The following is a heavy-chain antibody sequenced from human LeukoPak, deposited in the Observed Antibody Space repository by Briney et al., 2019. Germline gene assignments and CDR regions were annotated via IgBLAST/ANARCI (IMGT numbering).Heavy chain of an antibody. CDR1: GYTFTSYD. V-gene: IGHV1-8*01. J-gene: IGHJ5*02. Sequence: ASVKVSCKASGYTFTSYDINWVRQATGQGLEWMGWMNPNSGNTGYAQKFQGRVTMTRNTSISTAYMELSSLRSEDTAVYYCARGGGYDILTGYYRPADLWGQGTLVTVSS. D-gene: IGHD3-9*01. CDR3: ARGGGYDILTGYYRPADL. CDR2: MNPNSGNT.